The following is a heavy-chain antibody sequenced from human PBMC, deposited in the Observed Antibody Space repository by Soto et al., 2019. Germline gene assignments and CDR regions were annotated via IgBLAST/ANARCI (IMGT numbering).Heavy chain of an antibody. J-gene: IGHJ4*02. CDR1: GGSISSGDYY. CDR2: IYYSGST. D-gene: IGHD4-4*01. Sequence: PSETLSLTCTVSGGSISSGDYYWSWIRQPPGKGLEWIGYIYYSGSTYYNPSLKSRVTISVDTSKNQFSLKLSSVTAADTAVYYCASASRDYSNYVGLYFDYWGQGTLVTVSS. V-gene: IGHV4-30-4*01. CDR3: ASASRDYSNYVGLYFDY.